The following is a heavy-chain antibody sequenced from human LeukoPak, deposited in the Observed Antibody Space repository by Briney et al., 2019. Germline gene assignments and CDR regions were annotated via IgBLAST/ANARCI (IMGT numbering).Heavy chain of an antibody. V-gene: IGHV1-69*13. CDR1: GGTFSSYA. CDR3: ASDYGGNGYDAFDI. CDR2: IIPIFGTA. D-gene: IGHD4-23*01. J-gene: IGHJ3*02. Sequence: GASVKVSCKASGGTFSSYAISWVRQAPGQGLEWMGGIIPIFGTANYAQKFQGRVTITADESTSTAYMELSSLRSEDTAVYYCASDYGGNGYDAFDIWGQGTMVTVSS.